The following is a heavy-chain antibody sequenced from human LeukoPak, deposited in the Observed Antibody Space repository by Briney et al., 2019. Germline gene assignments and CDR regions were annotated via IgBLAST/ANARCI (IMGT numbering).Heavy chain of an antibody. V-gene: IGHV3-23*01. CDR3: GKRVLSGVPVAGLDC. CDR1: GCTFTSYG. Sequence: PGGSLRLSCAASGCTFTSYGMSWVRQAPGKGLEWVSTIGSSNSDTYYTDSVKGRFTVSRDNSKNTLYLQMNSLRAEDTAIYYCGKRVLSGVPVAGLDCWGQGTLVTVSS. J-gene: IGHJ4*02. D-gene: IGHD6-19*01. CDR2: IGSSNSDT.